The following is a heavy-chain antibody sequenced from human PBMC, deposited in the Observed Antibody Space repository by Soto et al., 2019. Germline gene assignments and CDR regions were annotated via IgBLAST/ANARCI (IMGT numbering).Heavy chain of an antibody. J-gene: IGHJ3*02. CDR1: GFTFSSYA. D-gene: IGHD5-12*01. CDR3: ASSGSGYDVNAFDI. Sequence: EVQLLESGGGLVQPGGSLRLSCAASGFTFSSYAMSWVRQAPGKGLEWVSAISGSGGSTYYADSVKGRFTISRDNCKSALYLEMNSLRAEGTAVYYCASSGSGYDVNAFDIWGQGTMVTVFS. V-gene: IGHV3-23*01. CDR2: ISGSGGST.